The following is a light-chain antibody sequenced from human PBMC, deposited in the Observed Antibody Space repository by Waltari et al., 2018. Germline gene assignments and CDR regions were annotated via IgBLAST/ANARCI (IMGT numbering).Light chain of an antibody. CDR2: GAS. Sequence: EIVMTQSPATLSVSPGERATLSCRASQSVNSNLAWNQQKRGQPPRLLIYGASTRAADIPARFSGSGSGTEFTVTISSLQSEDFAVYYCQQYNDWPRTFGQGTKVEIK. V-gene: IGKV3-15*01. CDR3: QQYNDWPRT. CDR1: QSVNSN. J-gene: IGKJ1*01.